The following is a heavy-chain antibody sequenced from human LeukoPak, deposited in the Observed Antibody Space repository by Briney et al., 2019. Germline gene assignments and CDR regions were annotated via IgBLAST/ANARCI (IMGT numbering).Heavy chain of an antibody. D-gene: IGHD6-19*01. CDR2: MNPNSGNT. CDR3: ARVGARYSSGWYYY. CDR1: GYTFTSYD. Sequence: ASVKVSCKASGYTFTSYDINWVRQATGQGLEWMGWMNPNSGNTGYAQRFQGRVTKTRDTSTSTVYMELSSLRSEDTAVYYCARVGARYSSGWYYYWGQGTLVTVSS. V-gene: IGHV1-8*01. J-gene: IGHJ4*02.